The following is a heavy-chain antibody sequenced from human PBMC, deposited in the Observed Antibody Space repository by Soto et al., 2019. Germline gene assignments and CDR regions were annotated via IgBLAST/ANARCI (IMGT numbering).Heavy chain of an antibody. V-gene: IGHV5-10-1*01. CDR2: IDPSDSYT. Sequence: ESLKISCKGSGYSFTSYWISWVRQMPGKGLEWMGRIDPSDSYTNYSPSFQGHVTISADKSISTAYLQWSSLKASDTAMYYCARLQVVPAAIGDNWFDPWGQGTLVTVSS. D-gene: IGHD2-2*01. CDR3: ARLQVVPAAIGDNWFDP. CDR1: GYSFTSYW. J-gene: IGHJ5*02.